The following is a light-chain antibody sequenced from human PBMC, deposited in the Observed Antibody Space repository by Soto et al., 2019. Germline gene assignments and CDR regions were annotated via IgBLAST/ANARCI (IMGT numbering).Light chain of an antibody. V-gene: IGKV1-27*01. CDR1: QGISNY. J-gene: IGKJ5*01. CDR2: AAS. Sequence: DIQITQSRSSLSASVGDRGTITCRATQGISNYLAWYQQKPAKVPKLLIYAASTLHSGAPSRFSGSGSGTDFTLTIRSLHAEDVETYHRQNYNRDRITFGHGTRLEIK. CDR3: QNYNRDRIT.